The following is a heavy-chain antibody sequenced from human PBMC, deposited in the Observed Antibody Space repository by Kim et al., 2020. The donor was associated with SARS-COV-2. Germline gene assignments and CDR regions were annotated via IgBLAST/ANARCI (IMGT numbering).Heavy chain of an antibody. D-gene: IGHD4-17*01. CDR2: ISWNSGSI. CDR1: GFTFDDYA. J-gene: IGHJ2*01. V-gene: IGHV3-9*01. Sequence: GGSLRLSCAASGFTFDDYAMHWVRQAPGKGLEWVSGISWNSGSIGYADSVKGRFTISRDNAKNSLYLQMNSLRAEDTALYYCAKATTHDYGGNSGVYFDLWGRGTLVTVSS. CDR3: AKATTHDYGGNSGVYFDL.